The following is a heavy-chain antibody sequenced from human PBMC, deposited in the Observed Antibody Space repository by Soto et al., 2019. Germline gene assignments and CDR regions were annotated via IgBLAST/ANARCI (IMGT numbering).Heavy chain of an antibody. CDR1: GGSISSGDYY. J-gene: IGHJ6*02. CDR2: IYYSGST. V-gene: IGHV4-30-4*01. D-gene: IGHD3-10*01. CDR3: PRDLMGFSPLYYYGMDV. Sequence: PSETLSLTCTVSGGSISSGDYYWSWIRQPPGKGLEWIGYIYYSGSTYYNPSLKSRVTISVDTSKNQFSLKLSSVTAADTAVYYCPRDLMGFSPLYYYGMDVGGQGTTVTVSS.